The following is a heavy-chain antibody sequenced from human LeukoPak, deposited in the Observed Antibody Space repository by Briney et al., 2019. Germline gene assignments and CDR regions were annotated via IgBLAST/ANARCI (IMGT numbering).Heavy chain of an antibody. J-gene: IGHJ4*02. CDR2: IYSGGST. V-gene: IGHV3-66*01. D-gene: IGHD3-10*01. CDR1: GFTVSSNY. CDR3: ARYYYGSGSSLDY. Sequence: PAGGSLRLSCAASGFTVSSNYMSWVRQAPGKGLEWVSVIYSGGSTYYADSVKGRFTIFRDNSKNTLYLQMDSLRAEDTAVYYCARYYYGSGSSLDYWGQGTLVTVSS.